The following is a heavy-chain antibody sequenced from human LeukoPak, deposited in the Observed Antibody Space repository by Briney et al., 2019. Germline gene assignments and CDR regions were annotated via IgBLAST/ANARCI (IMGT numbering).Heavy chain of an antibody. CDR3: ARRLQLDNWFDP. J-gene: IGHJ5*02. CDR1: GFTFSNAW. CDR2: ISSSGITI. Sequence: GGSLRLSCAASGFTFSNAWMTWIRQAPGKGLEWVSYISSSGITIYYADSVKGRFTISRDNAKKSLYLEMNSLRAEDTAVYYCARRLQLDNWFDPWGQGTLVTVSS. D-gene: IGHD5-24*01. V-gene: IGHV3-11*01.